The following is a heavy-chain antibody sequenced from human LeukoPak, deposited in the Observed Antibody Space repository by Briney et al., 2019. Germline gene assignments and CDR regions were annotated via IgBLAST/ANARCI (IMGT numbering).Heavy chain of an antibody. Sequence: SLRLSCAASGFTFDDYAMHWVRQAPGKGLEWVSGISWNSGSIGYADSVKGRFTISRDNAKNSLYLQMSSLRAEDTALYYCAKGYCSGGSCYESYYYYGMDVWGQGTTVTVSS. V-gene: IGHV3-9*01. CDR1: GFTFDDYA. CDR3: AKGYCSGGSCYESYYYYGMDV. D-gene: IGHD2-15*01. J-gene: IGHJ6*02. CDR2: ISWNSGSI.